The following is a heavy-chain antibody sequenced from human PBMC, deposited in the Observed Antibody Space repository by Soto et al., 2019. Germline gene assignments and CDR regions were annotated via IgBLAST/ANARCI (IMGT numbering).Heavy chain of an antibody. CDR3: ARVEDIVVVVAATGRGWFDP. V-gene: IGHV4-34*01. D-gene: IGHD2-15*01. CDR2: INHSGST. J-gene: IGHJ5*02. Sequence: SETLSLTCAVYGGSFSGYYWSWIRQPPGKGLEWIGEINHSGSTNYNPSLKSRVTISVDTSKNQFSLKLSSVTAADTAVYYCARVEDIVVVVAATGRGWFDPWGQGTLVTVSS. CDR1: GGSFSGYY.